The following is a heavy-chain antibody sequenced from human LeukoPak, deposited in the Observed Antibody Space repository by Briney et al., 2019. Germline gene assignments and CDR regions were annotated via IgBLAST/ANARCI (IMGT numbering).Heavy chain of an antibody. CDR3: ARGGSCSSTSCYAILGFDP. J-gene: IGHJ5*02. CDR1: VGSFSGYY. D-gene: IGHD2-2*01. Sequence: SETLSLTCAVYVGSFSGYYWSCIRQPPRKGLEWSGEINDSGMTNYNPPLKSRVPISVDTSKTQFSLKLSSVTAADTAVYYCARGGSCSSTSCYAILGFDPWGQGTLVTVSS. V-gene: IGHV4-34*01. CDR2: INDSGMT.